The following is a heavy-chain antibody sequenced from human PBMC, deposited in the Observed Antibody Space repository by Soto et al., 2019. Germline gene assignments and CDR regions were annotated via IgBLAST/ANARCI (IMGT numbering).Heavy chain of an antibody. J-gene: IGHJ4*02. CDR1: GGSISSSSYY. CDR3: ARHRREMATITSGYRPTVIDY. V-gene: IGHV4-39*01. D-gene: IGHD5-12*01. Sequence: PSETLSLTCTVSGGSISSSSYYWGWIRQPPGKGLEWIGSIYYSGSTYYNPSLKSRVTISVDTSKNQFSLKLSSVTAADTAVYYCARHRREMATITSGYRPTVIDYWGQGTLVTVSS. CDR2: IYYSGST.